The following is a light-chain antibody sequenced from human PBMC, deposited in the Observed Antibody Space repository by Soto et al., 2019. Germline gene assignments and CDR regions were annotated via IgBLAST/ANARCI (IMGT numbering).Light chain of an antibody. Sequence: EIVLTQSPGTLSLSPGERATLSCKTSQNVNRYLAWYQQKPGQAPRLLIYGASSRATGIPARFSGSGSGTDFTLSISRLEPEDSAVYSCQQYSGTPSTFGQGTKLEIK. CDR1: QNVNRY. CDR3: QQYSGTPST. CDR2: GAS. J-gene: IGKJ2*01. V-gene: IGKV3-20*01.